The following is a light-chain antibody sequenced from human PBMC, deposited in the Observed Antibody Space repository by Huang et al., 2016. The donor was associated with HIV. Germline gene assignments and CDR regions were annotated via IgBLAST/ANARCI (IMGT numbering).Light chain of an antibody. CDR1: QSVSHY. V-gene: IGKV3-11*01. Sequence: IVLTQTPASLSLSAGERATLSCRASQSVSHYLAWYQHKPGQPPRLLIYGASRRATDIPARFNGSGSGTDFTLTISSREAEDSALYYCQESDTWPRLTLGGGTKVEIK. CDR3: QESDTWPRLT. J-gene: IGKJ4*01. CDR2: GAS.